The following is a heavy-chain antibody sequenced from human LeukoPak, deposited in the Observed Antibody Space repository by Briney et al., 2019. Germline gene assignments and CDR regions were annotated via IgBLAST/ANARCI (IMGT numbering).Heavy chain of an antibody. V-gene: IGHV3-15*01. Sequence: GGSLRLSCAASGFVFSHAWMNWVRQAPGKGLEWVGRVISRSHGGTIDYAAPVIGRFTISRDDSEDTLYLQMNRLKTEDTSVYYCATSNTAGGAFDIWGQGTMVTVSS. CDR2: VISRSHGGTI. J-gene: IGHJ3*02. CDR3: ATSNTAGGAFDI. D-gene: IGHD5-18*01. CDR1: GFVFSHAW.